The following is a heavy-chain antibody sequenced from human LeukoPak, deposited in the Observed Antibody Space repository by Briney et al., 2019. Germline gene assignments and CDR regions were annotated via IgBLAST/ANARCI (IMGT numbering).Heavy chain of an antibody. J-gene: IGHJ6*03. V-gene: IGHV3-21*01. D-gene: IGHD3-3*01. CDR3: ARDRDYDFWSGYFHYYYMDV. CDR1: GFTFINYS. CDR2: ISSSRNYI. Sequence: GGSLGLSCSASGFTFINYSMNWVRQAPGKGLEWVSSISSSRNYIYYADSVKGRFTISRDNAKNSLYLQMNSLRAEDTAVYYCARDRDYDFWSGYFHYYYMDVWGKGTTVTVSS.